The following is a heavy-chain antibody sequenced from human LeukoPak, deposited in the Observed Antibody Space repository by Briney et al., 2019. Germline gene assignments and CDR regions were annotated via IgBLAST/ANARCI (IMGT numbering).Heavy chain of an antibody. D-gene: IGHD6-19*01. Sequence: GGSLRLSCAASGFTFDDYAMHWVRQAPGKGLEWVSGITWNSDNIEYADSVKGRFTISRDNAKNSLYLQMNSLRAEDTAVYYCAREYSSGWFFFDYWGQGTLVTVSS. J-gene: IGHJ4*02. CDR1: GFTFDDYA. CDR2: ITWNSDNI. V-gene: IGHV3-9*01. CDR3: AREYSSGWFFFDY.